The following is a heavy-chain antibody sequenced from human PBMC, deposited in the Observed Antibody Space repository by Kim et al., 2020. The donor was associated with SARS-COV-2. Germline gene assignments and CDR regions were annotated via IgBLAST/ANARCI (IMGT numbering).Heavy chain of an antibody. J-gene: IGHJ4*02. Sequence: PGLKSRVTHSVDTSKTQFSLKLSSVTAADTAVYYCARGGTIFGVVTRPFDYWGQGTLVTVSS. V-gene: IGHV4-31*02. D-gene: IGHD3-3*01. CDR3: ARGGTIFGVVTRPFDY.